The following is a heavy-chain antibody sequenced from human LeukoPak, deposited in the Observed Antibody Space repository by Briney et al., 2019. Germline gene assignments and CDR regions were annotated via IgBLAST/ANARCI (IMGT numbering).Heavy chain of an antibody. D-gene: IGHD3-9*01. CDR3: ARDGHYDILTGYFQD. CDR1: GGTFSSYA. J-gene: IGHJ4*02. Sequence: SVKVSCKASGGTFSSYAISWVRQAPGQGLEWMGRIIPILGIANYAQKFQGRVTITADKSTSTAYMELSSLRSGDTAVYYCARDGHYDILTGYFQDWGQGTLVTVSS. CDR2: IIPILGIA. V-gene: IGHV1-69*04.